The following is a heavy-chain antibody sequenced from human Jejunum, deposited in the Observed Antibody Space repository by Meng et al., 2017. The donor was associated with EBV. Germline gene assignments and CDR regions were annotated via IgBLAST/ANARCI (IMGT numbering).Heavy chain of an antibody. Sequence: VQWLGLGGGLVPPGGSLRLSCIANGFTFSSYAMSWVRQAPGKGLEWVSGISGSGSNTYYADSVKGRFTISRDNTKNTLYLQMNSLRAEDTAVYFCSRDLVGSADDWGQGTLVTVSS. V-gene: IGHV3-23*01. CDR3: SRDLVGSADD. J-gene: IGHJ4*02. CDR1: GFTFSSYA. CDR2: ISGSGSNT. D-gene: IGHD6-25*01.